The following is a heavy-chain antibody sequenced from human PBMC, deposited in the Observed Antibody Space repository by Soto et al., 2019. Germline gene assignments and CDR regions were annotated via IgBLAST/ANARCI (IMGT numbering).Heavy chain of an antibody. D-gene: IGHD2-15*01. V-gene: IGHV4-39*01. CDR3: ARHTPAISISDH. J-gene: IGHJ4*02. CDR1: GGSISSSSYY. CDR2: IDYSGNT. Sequence: QLQLQESGPGLVKPSETLSLTCTVSGGSISSSSYYWGWIRQPPGKGLEWIGSIDYSGNTYYSPSPKSRATLAVEPSKNQFSPELSSVTAADTAVYYCARHTPAISISDHWGQGTLVTVSS.